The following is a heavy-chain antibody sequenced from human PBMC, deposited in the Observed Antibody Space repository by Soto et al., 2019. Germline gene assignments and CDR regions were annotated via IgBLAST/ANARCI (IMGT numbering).Heavy chain of an antibody. CDR2: INAGNGNT. J-gene: IGHJ6*02. CDR1: GYTFTSYS. CDR3: ARDLTVAVAGTGGYYYSYGMDV. V-gene: IGHV1-3*01. D-gene: IGHD6-19*01. Sequence: ASVKVSCKASGYTFTSYSMHWVRQAPGQRLEWMGWINAGNGNTKYSQKFQGRVTITRDTSASTAYMELSSLSSEDTAVYYCARDLTVAVAGTGGYYYSYGMDVWGQGTTVTV.